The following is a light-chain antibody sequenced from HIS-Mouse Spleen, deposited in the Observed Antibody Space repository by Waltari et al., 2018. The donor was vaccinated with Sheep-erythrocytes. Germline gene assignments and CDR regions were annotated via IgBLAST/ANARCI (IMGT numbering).Light chain of an antibody. V-gene: IGLV2-11*01. Sequence: QSALTQPRSVSGSPGQSFTISCTGTSSHVGGFYYVSWYQQHPGKAPKLMIYDVSKRPSGVPDRFSGSKSGNTASLTISGLQAEDEADYYCCSYAGSYNHVFATGTKVTVL. CDR1: SSHVGGFYY. J-gene: IGLJ1*01. CDR2: DVS. CDR3: CSYAGSYNHV.